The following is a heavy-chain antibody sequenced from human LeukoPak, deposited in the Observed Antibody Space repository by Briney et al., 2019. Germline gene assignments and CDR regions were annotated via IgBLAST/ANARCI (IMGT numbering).Heavy chain of an antibody. CDR2: IKQDGSEK. CDR1: GFTFSSYA. J-gene: IGHJ4*02. V-gene: IGHV3-7*01. CDR3: ARGVQEGFLEWVGDY. Sequence: GGSLRLSCAASGFTFSSYAMSWVRQAPGKGLEWVANIKQDGSEKYYVDSVKGRFTISRDNAENSLYLQMNSLRAEDTAVYYCARGVQEGFLEWVGDYWGQGTLVTVSS. D-gene: IGHD3-3*01.